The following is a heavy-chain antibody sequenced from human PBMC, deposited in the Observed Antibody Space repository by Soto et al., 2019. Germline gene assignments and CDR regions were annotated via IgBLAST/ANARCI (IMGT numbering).Heavy chain of an antibody. Sequence: WGSLRLSCAASGFTFRRNNMNWVRQAPGKGLEWVASISISVDCLYYADSVKGRFIISRDNFQNSLCLQMNNLRADDTAVYYSVGGVDDEDGAAPAWFLFENWGEGTRVTFSS. CDR2: ISISVDCL. CDR1: GFTFRRNN. J-gene: IGHJ4*02. V-gene: IGHV3-21*01. CDR3: VGGVDDEDGAAPAWFLFEN. D-gene: IGHD6-25*01.